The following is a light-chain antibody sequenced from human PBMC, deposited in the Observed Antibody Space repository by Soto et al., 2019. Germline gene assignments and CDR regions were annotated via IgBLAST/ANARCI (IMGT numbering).Light chain of an antibody. Sequence: EIVLTQSPGTLSLSPGERATLSCRASQSITNSNLAWYQQKPGQVPTLLMYAASSRATGIPDRFSGSGSGTDFTLAITRLEPEDFAVYYCQQYDSSPYTFGQGTKLEIK. V-gene: IGKV3-20*01. J-gene: IGKJ2*01. CDR1: QSITNSN. CDR2: AAS. CDR3: QQYDSSPYT.